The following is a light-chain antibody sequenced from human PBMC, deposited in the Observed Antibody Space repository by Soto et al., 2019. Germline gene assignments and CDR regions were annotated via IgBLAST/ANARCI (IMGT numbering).Light chain of an antibody. V-gene: IGKV1-5*01. CDR1: QSISGR. Sequence: DIHLTQSPSTLSAFVGDRVTISCRARQSISGRLAWYQQKAGRAPNLLIYDASTLETGVPLRFSGSGSGTEFTLTISGLQPDDFATYYCQQYHSNPYTFGQGTKLEIK. CDR2: DAS. CDR3: QQYHSNPYT. J-gene: IGKJ2*01.